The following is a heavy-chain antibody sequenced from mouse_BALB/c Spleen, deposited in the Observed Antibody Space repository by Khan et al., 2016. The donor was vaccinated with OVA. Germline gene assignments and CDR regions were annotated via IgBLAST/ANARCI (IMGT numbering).Heavy chain of an antibody. Sequence: QIQLVQSGPGLVAPSQSLSITCSVSGFSLSRYNIHWVRQPPGKGLEWLGMIWGGGGTDYNSTLKSRLSIRKDNSKSQVLLKMNSLQTDDTAMYYCARSYYRYDGYYAMDYWGQGTSVTGSS. D-gene: IGHD2-14*01. V-gene: IGHV2-6-4*01. CDR2: IWGGGGT. CDR1: GFSLSRYN. J-gene: IGHJ4*01. CDR3: ARSYYRYDGYYAMDY.